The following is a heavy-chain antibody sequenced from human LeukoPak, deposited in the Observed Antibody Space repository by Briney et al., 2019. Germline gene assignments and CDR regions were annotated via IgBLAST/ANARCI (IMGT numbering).Heavy chain of an antibody. Sequence: SVKVSCKASGGTFSSYAISWVRQAPGQGLEWMGGIIPIFGTANYAQKFQGRVTITTDESTSTAYMELSSLRSEDTAVYYCAREYCSSTSCYTGFDYWGQGTLVTVSS. CDR3: AREYCSSTSCYTGFDY. V-gene: IGHV1-69*05. J-gene: IGHJ4*02. CDR2: IIPIFGTA. CDR1: GGTFSSYA. D-gene: IGHD2-2*02.